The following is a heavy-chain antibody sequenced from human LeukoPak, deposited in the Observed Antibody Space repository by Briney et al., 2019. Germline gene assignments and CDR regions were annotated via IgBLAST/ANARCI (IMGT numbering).Heavy chain of an antibody. CDR3: ARGIAVAGTNYYYYMDV. D-gene: IGHD6-19*01. V-gene: IGHV1-3*03. CDR2: INACNGNT. J-gene: IGHJ6*03. CDR1: GYTFTSYA. Sequence: ASVKVSCKASGYTFTSYAMHWVRQAPGQRLEWMGWINACNGNTKYSQEFQGRVTITRDTSASTAYMELSSLRSEDMAVYYCARGIAVAGTNYYYYMDVWGKGTTVTVSS.